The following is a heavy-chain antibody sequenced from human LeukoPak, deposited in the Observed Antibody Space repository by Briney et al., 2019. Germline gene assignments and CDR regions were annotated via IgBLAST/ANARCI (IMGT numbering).Heavy chain of an antibody. CDR2: ISYDGSNK. V-gene: IGHV3-30-3*01. CDR3: AGDLIPGLSATAPSSDY. J-gene: IGHJ4*02. CDR1: GFTFSSYA. Sequence: GGSLRLSCAASGFTFSSYAMHWVRQAPGKGLEWVAVISYDGSNKYYADSVKGRFTISRDNSKNTLYLQMNSLRAEDTAVYYCAGDLIPGLSATAPSSDYWGQGTLVTVSS. D-gene: IGHD5-24*01.